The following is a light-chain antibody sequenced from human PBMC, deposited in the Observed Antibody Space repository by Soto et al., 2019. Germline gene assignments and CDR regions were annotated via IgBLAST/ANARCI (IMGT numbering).Light chain of an antibody. CDR2: GNS. J-gene: IGLJ2*01. CDR3: PSSARSLGRRGGV. Sequence: QSVLTQPPSVSGAPGQRVTISCTGSSSNIGAGYDVHWYQQLPGTAPKLLIYGNSNRPSGVPDRFSGSKSGTSASLAITGLQDEDEAYYYGPSSARSLGRRGGVFGGGTKLTVL. CDR1: SSNIGAGYD. V-gene: IGLV1-40*01.